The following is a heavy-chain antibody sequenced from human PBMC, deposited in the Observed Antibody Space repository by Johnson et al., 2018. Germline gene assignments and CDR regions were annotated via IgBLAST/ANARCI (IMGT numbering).Heavy chain of an antibody. CDR2: ISSSSSYI. V-gene: IGHV3-21*01. CDR1: GFSFSTYS. Sequence: VQLVQSGGGLVKPGGSLRLSCGASGFSFSTYSMNWVRQAPGKGLQWVSSISSSSSYIYYADSLRGRFTISRDNAKNSLYLQMNSLRAEDTAVYYCASSWKGYVDYGGTFDIWGQGTMVTVSS. J-gene: IGHJ3*02. CDR3: ASSWKGYVDYGGTFDI. D-gene: IGHD4-23*01.